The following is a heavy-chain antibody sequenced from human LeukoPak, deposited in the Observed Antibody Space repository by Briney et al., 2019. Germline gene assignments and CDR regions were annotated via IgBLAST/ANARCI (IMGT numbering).Heavy chain of an antibody. CDR3: TRGNYYDSSGYYVF. CDR1: GFTFSTYA. V-gene: IGHV3-49*04. CDR2: IRSKAYGGTT. D-gene: IGHD3-22*01. Sequence: GGSLRLSCAASGFTFSTYAMSWVRQAPGKGLEWVGFIRSKAYGGTTEYAASVKGRFAISRDDSKSIAYLQMNSLKTEDTAVYYCTRGNYYDSSGYYVFWGQGTLVTVSS. J-gene: IGHJ4*02.